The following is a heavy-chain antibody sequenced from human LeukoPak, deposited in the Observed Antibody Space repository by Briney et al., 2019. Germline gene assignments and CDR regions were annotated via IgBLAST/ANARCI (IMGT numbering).Heavy chain of an antibody. J-gene: IGHJ4*02. Sequence: SVKVSCKASGTSFSSYAITWVRQAPGQGLEWMGGIIPLFGTPNYAQKFQDRVTITADKSTSTAYMELSSLRSEDTAVYYCAKSHRLYSGYDLRGFDYWGQGTLVTVPS. CDR2: IIPLFGTP. CDR3: AKSHRLYSGYDLRGFDY. V-gene: IGHV1-69*06. CDR1: GTSFSSYA. D-gene: IGHD5-12*01.